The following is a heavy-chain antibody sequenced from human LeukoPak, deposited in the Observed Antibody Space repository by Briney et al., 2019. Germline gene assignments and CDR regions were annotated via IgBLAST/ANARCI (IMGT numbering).Heavy chain of an antibody. CDR3: ARTTEDKYYYYYMDV. Sequence: SETLSLTCTVSGGSIGSSSYYWGWIRQPPGKGLEWIGSIYYSGSTYYNPSLKSRVTISVDTSKNQFSLKLSSVTAADTAVYYCARTTEDKYYYYYMDVWGKGTTVTVSS. V-gene: IGHV4-39*07. CDR1: GGSIGSSSYY. J-gene: IGHJ6*03. D-gene: IGHD1-1*01. CDR2: IYYSGST.